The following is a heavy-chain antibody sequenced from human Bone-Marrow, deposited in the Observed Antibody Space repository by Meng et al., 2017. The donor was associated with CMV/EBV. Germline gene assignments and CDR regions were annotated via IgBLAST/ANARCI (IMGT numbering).Heavy chain of an antibody. Sequence: GESLKISCAASGFTFSSYAMHWVRQAPGKGLEWVAVISYDGSNKYYADSVKGRFTISRDNSKNTLYLQMNSLRAEETAVYYCARDESCSSTSCYGLGFDYWGQGTRVTVSS. CDR2: ISYDGSNK. V-gene: IGHV3-30*04. CDR1: GFTFSSYA. D-gene: IGHD2-2*01. CDR3: ARDESCSSTSCYGLGFDY. J-gene: IGHJ4*02.